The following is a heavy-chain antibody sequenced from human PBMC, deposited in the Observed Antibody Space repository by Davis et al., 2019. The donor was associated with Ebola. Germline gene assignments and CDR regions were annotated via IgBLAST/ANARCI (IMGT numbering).Heavy chain of an antibody. CDR1: GFTFYRYE. V-gene: IGHV3-48*03. CDR2: ISGTGTST. J-gene: IGHJ4*02. Sequence: GESLKISCAASGFTFYRYEMNWVRQAPGKGLEWVSYISGTGTSTFYADSVKGRFTISRDNARDSLYLQMDNLRVEDTAIYYCARDAFSLSRYDTEDHWGQGTLVTVSS. CDR3: ARDAFSLSRYDTEDH. D-gene: IGHD3-9*01.